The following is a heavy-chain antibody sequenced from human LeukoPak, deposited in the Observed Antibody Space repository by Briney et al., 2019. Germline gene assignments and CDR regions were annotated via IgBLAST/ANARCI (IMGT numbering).Heavy chain of an antibody. J-gene: IGHJ4*02. CDR2: ISWNSGSI. V-gene: IGHV3-9*01. Sequence: GRSLRLSCAASGFTFDDYAMHWVRQAPGKGLEWVSGISWNSGSIVYADSVKGRFTISRDNAKNSLYLQMNSLRAEDTALYYCAKDPSGYNSPGGFDYWGQGTLVTVSS. CDR1: GFTFDDYA. CDR3: AKDPSGYNSPGGFDY. D-gene: IGHD5-24*01.